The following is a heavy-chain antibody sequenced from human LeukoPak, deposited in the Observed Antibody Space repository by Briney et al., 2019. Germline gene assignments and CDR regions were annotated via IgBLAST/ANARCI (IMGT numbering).Heavy chain of an antibody. Sequence: PVGSLRLSCTASGFTFGDYAMTWVRQAPGKGLEWVGFIRSNLYGGTPEYAASVKGRFTISRDDSNSIAYLEMDSLKTDDTAVYYCTRDQTPYYWGQGTLVTVSS. CDR3: TRDQTPYY. J-gene: IGHJ4*02. CDR2: IRSNLYGGTP. CDR1: GFTFGDYA. V-gene: IGHV3-49*04.